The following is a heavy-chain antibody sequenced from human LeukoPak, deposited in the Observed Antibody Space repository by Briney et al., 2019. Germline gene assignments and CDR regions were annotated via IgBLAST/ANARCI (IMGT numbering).Heavy chain of an antibody. CDR1: GGSFSGYY. V-gene: IGHV4-34*01. J-gene: IGHJ4*02. D-gene: IGHD6-19*01. Sequence: SETLSLTCAVYGGSFSGYYWSWIRQPPGKGLEWIGEINHSGSTNYNPSLKSRVTISVDTSKNQFSLKLSSVTAADTAVYDCARGESHSSGWQNYFDYWGQGTLVTVSS. CDR3: ARGESHSSGWQNYFDY. CDR2: INHSGST.